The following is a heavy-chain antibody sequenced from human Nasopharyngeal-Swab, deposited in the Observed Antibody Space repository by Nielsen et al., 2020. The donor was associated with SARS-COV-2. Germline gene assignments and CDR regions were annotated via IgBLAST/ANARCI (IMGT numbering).Heavy chain of an antibody. V-gene: IGHV4-59*08. D-gene: IGHD4-17*01. CDR2: IYYSGST. CDR1: GGSISSYY. CDR3: ARRHDYGIFDY. J-gene: IGHJ4*02. Sequence: SETLFLTCTVSGGSISSYYWSWIRQPPGKGLEWIGYIYYSGSTNYNPSLKSRVTISVDTSKNQFSLKLSSVTAADTAVYYCARRHDYGIFDYWGQGTLVTVSS.